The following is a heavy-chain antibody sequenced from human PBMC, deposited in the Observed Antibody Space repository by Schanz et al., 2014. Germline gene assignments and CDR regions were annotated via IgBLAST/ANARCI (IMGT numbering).Heavy chain of an antibody. Sequence: EVQLVESGGGLVQPRGSLRLSCAASEFSFSSFGMNWVRQAPGKGLEWVANIKQDGSEKYYVDSVKGRFTISRDNAKKSLYLRMNSLRAEDTAVYYCARDAVTSVLTPGFYYWGQGTLXTVSS. CDR3: ARDAVTSVLTPGFYY. V-gene: IGHV3-7*01. CDR2: IKQDGSEK. D-gene: IGHD4-17*01. CDR1: EFSFSSFG. J-gene: IGHJ4*02.